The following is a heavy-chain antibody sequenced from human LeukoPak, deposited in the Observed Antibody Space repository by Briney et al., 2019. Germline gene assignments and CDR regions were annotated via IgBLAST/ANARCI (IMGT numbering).Heavy chain of an antibody. V-gene: IGHV4-59*12. CDR2: IYYSGST. J-gene: IGHJ4*02. CDR3: ARSHMVRGIDY. D-gene: IGHD3-10*01. Sequence: SETLSLTCTVSGDSIISYYWTWIRQPPGKGLEWIGYIYYSGSTSYNPSLKSRVTISVDTSKNQFSLKLSSVTAADPAVYYCARSHMVRGIDYWGRGTLVTVSS. CDR1: GDSIISYY.